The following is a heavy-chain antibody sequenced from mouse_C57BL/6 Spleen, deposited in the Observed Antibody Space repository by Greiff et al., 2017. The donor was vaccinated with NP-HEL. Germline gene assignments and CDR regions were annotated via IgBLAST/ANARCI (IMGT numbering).Heavy chain of an antibody. Sequence: DVKLQESGPGLVKPSQSLSLTCSVTGYSITSGYYWNWIRQFPGNKLEWMGYISYDGSNNYNPSLNNRISITRDTSKNQFFLKLNSVTTEDTATYYCARDDYYGKFAYWGQGTLVTVSA. D-gene: IGHD1-1*01. CDR1: GYSITSGYY. CDR3: ARDDYYGKFAY. CDR2: ISYDGSN. V-gene: IGHV3-6*01. J-gene: IGHJ3*01.